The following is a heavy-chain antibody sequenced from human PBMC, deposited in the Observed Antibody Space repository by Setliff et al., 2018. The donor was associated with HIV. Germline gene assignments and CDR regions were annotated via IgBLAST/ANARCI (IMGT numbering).Heavy chain of an antibody. Sequence: ASVKVSCKASGYTFTGYYMHWVRQAPGQGLEWMGWINPNSGGTTYAQKFQGRVTMTGDSSISTAYMELSRLRSDDTAVYYCARDPNSEDVGIDYWGQGTLVTSPQ. CDR1: GYTFTGYY. J-gene: IGHJ4*02. D-gene: IGHD7-27*01. V-gene: IGHV1-2*02. CDR2: INPNSGGT. CDR3: ARDPNSEDVGIDY.